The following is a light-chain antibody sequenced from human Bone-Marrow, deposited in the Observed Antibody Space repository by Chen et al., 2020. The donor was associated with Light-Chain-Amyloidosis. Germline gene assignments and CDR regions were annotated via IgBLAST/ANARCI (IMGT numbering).Light chain of an antibody. V-gene: IGLV3-25*03. CDR1: DLPTKY. CDR2: RDA. J-gene: IGLJ2*01. CDR3: QSADSSGTYEVR. Sequence: SHELTQPPSVSVSPGQTARLTCSGDDLPTKYAYWYQQKPGQAPVLVIHRDAERPSEISERFSGSSSGTTATLTISGVQAEDEADYHCQSADSSGTYEVRFGGGTKLTVL.